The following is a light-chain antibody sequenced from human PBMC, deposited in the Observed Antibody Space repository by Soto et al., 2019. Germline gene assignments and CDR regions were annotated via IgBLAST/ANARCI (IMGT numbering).Light chain of an antibody. CDR3: CSYARGSTYV. Sequence: QSVLTQPASVPGSPGQSITISCTGTSSDVGSYNLVSWYQQHPGKAPKLMIYEGSKRPSGVSNRFSGSKSGNTASLTISGLQAEDEADYYCCSYARGSTYVFGTGTKGTVL. J-gene: IGLJ1*01. CDR2: EGS. CDR1: SSDVGSYNL. V-gene: IGLV2-23*01.